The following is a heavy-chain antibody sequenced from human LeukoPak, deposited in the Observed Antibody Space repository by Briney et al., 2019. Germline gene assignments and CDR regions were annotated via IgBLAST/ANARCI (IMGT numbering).Heavy chain of an antibody. CDR1: GGSISSSNW. V-gene: IGHV4-4*02. CDR2: IYHGGST. D-gene: IGHD1-26*01. CDR3: ARFHIAVAGTLGYSGSYYGLDY. J-gene: IGHJ4*02. Sequence: SGTLSLTCAVSGGSISSSNWWSWVRQPPGKGLEWIGEIYHGGSTNYNPSLKSRVTISVDKSKNQFSLKLSSVTAADTAVYYCARFHIAVAGTLGYSGSYYGLDYWGQGTLVTVSS.